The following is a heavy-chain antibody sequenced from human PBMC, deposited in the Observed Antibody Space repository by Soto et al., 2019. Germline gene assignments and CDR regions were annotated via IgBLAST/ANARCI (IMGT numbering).Heavy chain of an antibody. Sequence: AETLSLTCTVSGGSISSYYWNWIRQPPGKGLEWIGYIYYSGITKYNPSLKSRVTISVDTSKNQFSLKLSSVTAADTAVYYCARDRLANWFDPWGQGTLVTVSS. D-gene: IGHD3-9*01. CDR2: IYYSGIT. CDR1: GGSISSYY. CDR3: ARDRLANWFDP. J-gene: IGHJ5*02. V-gene: IGHV4-59*01.